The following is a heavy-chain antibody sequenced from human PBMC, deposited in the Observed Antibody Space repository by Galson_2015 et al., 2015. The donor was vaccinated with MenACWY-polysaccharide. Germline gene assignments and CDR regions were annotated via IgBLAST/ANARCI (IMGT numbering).Heavy chain of an antibody. CDR1: GGSISSGGYY. J-gene: IGHJ6*02. CDR3: ARYCSSISCYYYYGMDV. V-gene: IGHV4-31*03. CDR2: LHYSGST. D-gene: IGHD2-2*01. Sequence: TLSLTCSVSGGSISSGGYYWSWIRQHPGKGLEWLGYLHYSGSTYYDPSLKSRVTISVDTSKNQFSLKLSSVTAADPAVYYCARYCSSISCYYYYGMDVWGQGTTVTVSS.